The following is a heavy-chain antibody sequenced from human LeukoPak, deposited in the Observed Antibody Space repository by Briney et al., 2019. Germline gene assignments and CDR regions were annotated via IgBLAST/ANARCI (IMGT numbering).Heavy chain of an antibody. Sequence: GRSLRLSCAASGFTFSSYAMHWVRQAPGKGLEGVAVISYDGSNKYYADSVEGRFTISRDNSKNTLYLQMNSLRAEDTAVYYCARVGGYSSSWYVSDAFDIWGQGTMVTVSS. J-gene: IGHJ3*02. V-gene: IGHV3-30*01. D-gene: IGHD6-13*01. CDR3: ARVGGYSSSWYVSDAFDI. CDR2: ISYDGSNK. CDR1: GFTFSSYA.